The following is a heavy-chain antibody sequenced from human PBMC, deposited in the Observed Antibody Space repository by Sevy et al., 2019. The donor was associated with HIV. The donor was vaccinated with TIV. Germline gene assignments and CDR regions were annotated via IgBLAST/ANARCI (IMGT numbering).Heavy chain of an antibody. Sequence: ASVKVSCKASGYTFNAYFMHWVRQAPGQGLEWMGRINPNSGDTTHAQKFQGRVTMSRDTSISTAYMELHRLTPDDTAVYYCARAYYYDSSAYRFDDWGQGTLVTVSS. J-gene: IGHJ4*02. V-gene: IGHV1-2*06. D-gene: IGHD3-22*01. CDR3: ARAYYYDSSAYRFDD. CDR2: INPNSGDT. CDR1: GYTFNAYF.